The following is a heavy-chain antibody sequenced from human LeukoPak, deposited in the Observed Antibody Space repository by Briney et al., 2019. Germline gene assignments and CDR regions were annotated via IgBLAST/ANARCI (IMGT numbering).Heavy chain of an antibody. V-gene: IGHV4-61*01. Sequence: SETLSLTCTVSGGSVSSGSYYWSWIRQPPGKGLEWIGYIYYSGSTNYNPSLKSRVTISVDTSKNPFSLKLSTVTAADTAVYYCARGYCSGGSCYSAADYWGQGTLVTVSS. J-gene: IGHJ4*02. CDR1: GGSVSSGSYY. D-gene: IGHD2-15*01. CDR3: ARGYCSGGSCYSAADY. CDR2: IYYSGST.